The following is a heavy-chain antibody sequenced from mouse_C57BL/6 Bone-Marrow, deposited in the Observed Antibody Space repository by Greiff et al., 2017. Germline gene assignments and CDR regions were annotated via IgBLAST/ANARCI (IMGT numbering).Heavy chain of an antibody. Sequence: VQLQQSGAELARPGASVKLSCKASGYTFTSYGISWVKQRTGQGLEWIGEIYPRSGNTYYNEKFKGKATLTADKSSSTAYMELRSLTSEDSAVYFCARVNYGSSFPYAIDYGGQGTSVTVS. CDR3: ARVNYGSSFPYAIDY. V-gene: IGHV1-81*01. J-gene: IGHJ4*01. D-gene: IGHD1-1*01. CDR2: IYPRSGNT. CDR1: GYTFTSYG.